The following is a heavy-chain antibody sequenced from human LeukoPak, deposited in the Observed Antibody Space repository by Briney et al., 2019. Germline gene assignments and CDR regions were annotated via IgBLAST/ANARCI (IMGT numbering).Heavy chain of an antibody. V-gene: IGHV2-5*01. J-gene: IGHJ3*02. Sequence: SGPTLVNPTQTLTLTCTFSGFSLSTSGVGVGWIRQPPGEALEWLALIYWNDDKRYSPSLKSRLTTTKDTPKTQVVLTMTNMDPLDTATYYCAHFGWLVRAFDIWGQGTMVTVSS. CDR1: GFSLSTSGVG. CDR2: IYWNDDK. CDR3: AHFGWLVRAFDI. D-gene: IGHD2-15*01.